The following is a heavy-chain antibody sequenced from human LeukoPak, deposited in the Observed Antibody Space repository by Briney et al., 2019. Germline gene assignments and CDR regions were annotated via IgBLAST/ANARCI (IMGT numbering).Heavy chain of an antibody. CDR3: ASSPTVTTSFWFDP. CDR1: GGTSSSYA. CDR2: IIPIFGTA. D-gene: IGHD4-17*01. J-gene: IGHJ5*02. Sequence: ASVKVSCKASGGTSSSYAISWVRQAPGQGLEWMGGIIPIFGTANYAQKFQGRVTITADKSTSTAYMELSSLRSEDTAVYYCASSPTVTTSFWFDPWGQGTLVTVSS. V-gene: IGHV1-69*06.